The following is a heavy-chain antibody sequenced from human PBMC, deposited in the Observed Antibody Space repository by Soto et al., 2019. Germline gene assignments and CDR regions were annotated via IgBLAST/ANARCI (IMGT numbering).Heavy chain of an antibody. CDR3: AKSTLTSKLSYTYGMDV. V-gene: IGHV3-23*01. Sequence: GGSLRLSCAASGFTFSSYSISWVRQAPWKGLEWVSAISGSGGSTYYADSVKGRFTISRDNSKNTLYLQMNSLRAEDTAVYYCAKSTLTSKLSYTYGMDVSGQEPKV. CDR2: ISGSGGST. CDR1: GFTFSSYS. D-gene: IGHD3-16*02. J-gene: IGHJ6*02.